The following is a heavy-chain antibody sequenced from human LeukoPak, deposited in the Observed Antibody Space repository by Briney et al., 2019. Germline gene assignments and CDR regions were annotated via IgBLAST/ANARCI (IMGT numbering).Heavy chain of an antibody. CDR1: GYTFTSYG. Sequence: ASVKVSCKASGYTFTSYGISWVRQAPGQGLEWMGWISAYNGNTNYAQKLQGRVTMTTDTSTSTAYMELRSLRSDDTAVYYCARSEQWLGGHNWFDPWGQGTLVIVSS. D-gene: IGHD6-19*01. V-gene: IGHV1-18*01. CDR3: ARSEQWLGGHNWFDP. J-gene: IGHJ5*02. CDR2: ISAYNGNT.